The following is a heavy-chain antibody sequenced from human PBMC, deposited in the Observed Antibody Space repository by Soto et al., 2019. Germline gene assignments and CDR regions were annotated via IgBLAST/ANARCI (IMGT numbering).Heavy chain of an antibody. V-gene: IGHV3-30*18. CDR1: GFTFNSYG. J-gene: IGHJ4*02. CDR3: AKDTYYHDSSGYYVFDC. D-gene: IGHD3-22*01. Sequence: QVQLVESGGGVVQPGRSLRLSCAASGFTFNSYGIYWVRQAPGKGLEWVAGVSYDGSKEYYTESVRGRFTISRDNSRNTLDLQMNSLRAEDTAVYYCAKDTYYHDSSGYYVFDCWGQGTLVTVSS. CDR2: VSYDGSKE.